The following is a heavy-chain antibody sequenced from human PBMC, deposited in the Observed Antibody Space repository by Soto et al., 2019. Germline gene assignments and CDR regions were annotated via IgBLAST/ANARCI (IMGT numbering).Heavy chain of an antibody. V-gene: IGHV3-48*03. Sequence: GGSLRLSCAASGFTFNSFAMHWVRQAPGKGLEWVAYLSTSGGTIYYADSVKGRFIISRDNANNSLSLHMNSLRGEDTAVYYCARARRMVRATAISYGMGVWRQGSTVGVSS. CDR3: ARARRMVRATAISYGMGV. CDR1: GFTFNSFA. J-gene: IGHJ6*01. CDR2: LSTSGGTI. D-gene: IGHD1-26*01.